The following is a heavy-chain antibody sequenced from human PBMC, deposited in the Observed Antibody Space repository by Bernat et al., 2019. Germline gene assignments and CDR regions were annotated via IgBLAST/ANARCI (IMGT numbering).Heavy chain of an antibody. Sequence: QVQLVESGGGVVQPGRSLRLSCAASGFTFSSYGMHWVRQAPGKGLEWVAAIAYDGSKILYADSGKGRFTISRDNSKSTSYLQMNSLRAEVTAVYYCAKQLGGAYDSSGYYGVHYWGQGTLVTVSS. J-gene: IGHJ4*02. V-gene: IGHV3-30*18. D-gene: IGHD3-22*01. CDR2: IAYDGSKI. CDR1: GFTFSSYG. CDR3: AKQLGGAYDSSGYYGVHY.